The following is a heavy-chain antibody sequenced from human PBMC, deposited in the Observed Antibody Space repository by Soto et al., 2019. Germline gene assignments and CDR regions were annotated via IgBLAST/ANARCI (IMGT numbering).Heavy chain of an antibody. CDR2: VHSDGTTT. CDR1: GFTFDYYW. J-gene: IGHJ3*01. Sequence: EVQLVESGGGLVQPGESLRLSCAASGFTFDYYWMHWVRQAPGKGLVWVSRVHSDGTTTTYADSVKGRFTISRDNARNTVSLQMSSLRAKDTAIYYCARGDRGGFDLWGHGTVVTVPS. D-gene: IGHD3-10*01. CDR3: ARGDRGGFDL. V-gene: IGHV3-74*01.